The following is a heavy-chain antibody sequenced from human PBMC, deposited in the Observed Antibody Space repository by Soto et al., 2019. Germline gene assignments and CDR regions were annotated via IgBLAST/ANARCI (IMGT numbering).Heavy chain of an antibody. Sequence: GGSLRLSCAASGFTFSSYWMHWVRQAPGKGLVWVSRINSDGSSTSYADSVKGRFTISRDNAKNTLYLQMNSLRAEDTAVYYCARVPAITGIVDYYYYYMDVWGKGTTVTVSS. CDR3: ARVPAITGIVDYYYYYMDV. CDR2: INSDGSST. CDR1: GFTFSSYW. V-gene: IGHV3-74*01. J-gene: IGHJ6*03. D-gene: IGHD1-20*01.